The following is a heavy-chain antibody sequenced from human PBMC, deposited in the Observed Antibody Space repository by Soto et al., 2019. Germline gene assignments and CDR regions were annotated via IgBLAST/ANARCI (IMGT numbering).Heavy chain of an antibody. Sequence: EVQLLESGGGLVQPGGSLRLSCAASGFTFSSFAMSWVRQAPGTGLEWVSAISASGDGTYYADSVKGRFTISRDNSKNTLYLKRSSLRSEDTAVYYWAKVDGFLWFELDSWGPGNLVTVSS. CDR1: GFTFSSFA. CDR2: ISASGDGT. D-gene: IGHD3-10*01. V-gene: IGHV3-23*01. CDR3: AKVDGFLWFELDS. J-gene: IGHJ4*02.